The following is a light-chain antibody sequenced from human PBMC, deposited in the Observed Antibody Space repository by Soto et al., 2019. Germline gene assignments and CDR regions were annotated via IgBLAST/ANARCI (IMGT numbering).Light chain of an antibody. J-gene: IGLJ1*01. CDR3: TSYSSSDTFHV. Sequence: QAALTHPASVSGSPGHSITISCTGTSSDIGGYYYVSWYQHHPGKAPKLLIYQVTNRPSRVSNRFSGSKSGNTASLTISGLQADDEPDYYCTSYSSSDTFHVFGTGTKVTVL. CDR1: SSDIGGYYY. V-gene: IGLV2-14*01. CDR2: QVT.